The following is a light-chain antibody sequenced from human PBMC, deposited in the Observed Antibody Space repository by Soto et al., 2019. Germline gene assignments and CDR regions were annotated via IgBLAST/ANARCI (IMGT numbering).Light chain of an antibody. CDR2: AGS. J-gene: IGKJ4*01. CDR1: QSISSY. V-gene: IGKV1-39*01. Sequence: DIQMTRSPSSLSASVGDRVTITCRASQSISSYLSWYQQKPGKAPKLLIYAGSSLQSGVPSRCSDSGSGTDFTLTISSLQPEDFATYYGQQSYSTPRAFGGGTKVEIK. CDR3: QQSYSTPRA.